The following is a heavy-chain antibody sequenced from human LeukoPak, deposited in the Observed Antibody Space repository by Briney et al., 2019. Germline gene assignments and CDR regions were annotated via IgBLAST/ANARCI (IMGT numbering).Heavy chain of an antibody. J-gene: IGHJ4*02. V-gene: IGHV1-18*01. CDR2: ISAYNGNT. Sequence: ASVKVSCQASGYTFTSYGISRVRPAPGQGLEWMGWISAYNGNTDYVQKFQGRVTMTTDTSTSTVYMELRSLRSDDTAVYYCARVGPSTQPYYFDYWGQGTLVTVSS. CDR3: ARVGPSTQPYYFDY. CDR1: GYTFTSYG.